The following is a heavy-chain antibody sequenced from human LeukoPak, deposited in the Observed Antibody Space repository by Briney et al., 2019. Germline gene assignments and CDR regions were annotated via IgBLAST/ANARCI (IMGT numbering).Heavy chain of an antibody. CDR1: GYTLTELS. D-gene: IGHD1-26*01. V-gene: IGHV1-46*01. CDR3: ASLRVGAHDY. CDR2: INPSGGST. Sequence: ASVKVSCKVSGYTLTELSMHWVRQAPGQGLEWMGIINPSGGSTSYAQKFQGRVTMTRDASTSTVYMELSSLRSEDTAVYYCASLRVGAHDYWGQGTLVTVSS. J-gene: IGHJ4*02.